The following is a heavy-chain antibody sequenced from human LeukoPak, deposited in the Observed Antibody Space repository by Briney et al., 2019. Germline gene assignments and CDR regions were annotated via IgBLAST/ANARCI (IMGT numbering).Heavy chain of an antibody. D-gene: IGHD3-3*01. CDR3: ARDPTIFGNEGFDY. J-gene: IGHJ4*02. V-gene: IGHV4-30-2*01. CDR2: INHSGST. CDR1: GGSISSGGYY. Sequence: IPSQTLSLTCTVSGGSISSGGYYWSWIRQPPGKGLEWIGEINHSGSTNYNPSLKSRVTISVDTSKNQFSLKLSSVTAADTAVYYCARDPTIFGNEGFDYWGQGTLVTVSS.